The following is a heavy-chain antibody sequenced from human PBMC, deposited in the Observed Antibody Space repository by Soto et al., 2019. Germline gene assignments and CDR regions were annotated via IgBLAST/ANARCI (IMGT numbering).Heavy chain of an antibody. V-gene: IGHV4-59*08. CDR2: IYYSGST. J-gene: IGHJ6*03. D-gene: IGHD2-2*01. CDR1: GGSISSYY. Sequence: SETLSLTCTVSGGSISSYYWSWIRQPPGKGLEWIGYIYYSGSTNYNPSLKSRVTISVDTSKNQFSLKLSSVTAADTAVYYCARQGYQLIIKSSNYYYYYYMDVWGKGTTVTVSS. CDR3: ARQGYQLIIKSSNYYYYYYMDV.